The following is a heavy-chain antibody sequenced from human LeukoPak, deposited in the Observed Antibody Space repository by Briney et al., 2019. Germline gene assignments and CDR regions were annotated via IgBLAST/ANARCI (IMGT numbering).Heavy chain of an antibody. CDR3: ARDGLPVALNY. CDR2: IKQDGSEK. D-gene: IGHD2-2*01. Sequence: TGGSLRLSCAASGFTFSRDWMSWVRQAPGKGLEWVANIKQDGSEKCYVDSVKGRFTISRDNAKNSLYLEMNGLRAEDTAVYYCARDGLPVALNYWGQGTLVTVSS. V-gene: IGHV3-7*01. CDR1: GFTFSRDW. J-gene: IGHJ4*02.